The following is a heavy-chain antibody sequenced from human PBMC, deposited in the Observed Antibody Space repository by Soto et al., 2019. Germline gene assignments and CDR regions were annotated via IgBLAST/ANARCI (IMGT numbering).Heavy chain of an antibody. J-gene: IGHJ4*02. V-gene: IGHV1-18*04. CDR3: ATEPIYYNDGSGYYPLGH. CDR1: GYSFATYG. Sequence: AAVKVSCKASGYSFATYGFSWVRQAPGQGLECVGWISAHNGDTHYSQKFQGRVTLTTDTSTNTGYMELRSLTSDDTAVYFCATEPIYYNDGSGYYPLGHWGQGTLVTVS. CDR2: ISAHNGDT. D-gene: IGHD3-22*01.